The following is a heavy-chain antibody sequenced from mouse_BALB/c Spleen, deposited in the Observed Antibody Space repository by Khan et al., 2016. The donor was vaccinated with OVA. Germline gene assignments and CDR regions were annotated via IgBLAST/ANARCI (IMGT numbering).Heavy chain of an antibody. CDR2: IWGDGYT. CDR1: GFSLTSYG. V-gene: IGHV2-3*01. CDR3: AKKGYYGYGNAWFAY. D-gene: IGHD1-2*01. Sequence: QVQLKQSGPGLVAPSQSLSITCTVSGFSLTSYGVSWVRQPPGKGLEWLGVIWGDGYTNYHSALISRLSISKDNSKSQVFLKLNSLQTDDTVPYYCAKKGYYGYGNAWFAYWGQGTLVTVSA. J-gene: IGHJ3*01.